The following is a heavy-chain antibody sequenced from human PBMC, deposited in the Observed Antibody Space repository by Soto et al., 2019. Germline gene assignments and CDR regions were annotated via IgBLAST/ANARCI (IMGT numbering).Heavy chain of an antibody. CDR3: ARMGDVPYYYYGMDV. D-gene: IGHD3-16*01. V-gene: IGHV1-18*01. J-gene: IGHJ6*02. Sequence: QVQLVQSGAEVKKPGASVKVYCKASGYTFTSYGITWVRQAPGQGLEWLGWINGYNGNTYYAQKLQGRVTMTTDTSTSTAYMELRSLRSDDPAVYYCARMGDVPYYYYGMDVWGQGTTVTVSS. CDR2: INGYNGNT. CDR1: GYTFTSYG.